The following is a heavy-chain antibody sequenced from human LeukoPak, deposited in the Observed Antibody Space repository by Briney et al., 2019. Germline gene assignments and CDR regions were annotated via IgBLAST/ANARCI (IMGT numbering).Heavy chain of an antibody. CDR1: GGSISSYY. D-gene: IGHD3-10*01. CDR3: ARVPHYYGSGSYSYQDAFGI. V-gene: IGHV4-4*07. CDR2: IYTSGST. J-gene: IGHJ3*02. Sequence: SETLSLTCTVSGGSISSYYWSWIRQPAGKGLEWIGRIYTSGSTNYNPSLKSRVTMSVDTSKNQFSLKLSSVTAADTAVYYCARVPHYYGSGSYSYQDAFGIWGQGTMVTVSS.